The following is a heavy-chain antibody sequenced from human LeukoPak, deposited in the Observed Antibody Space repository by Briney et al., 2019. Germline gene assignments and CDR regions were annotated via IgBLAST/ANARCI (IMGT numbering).Heavy chain of an antibody. CDR1: GGSISSSSYY. V-gene: IGHV4-39*02. J-gene: IGHJ5*02. Sequence: SETLSLTCTVSGGSISSSSYYWGWIRQPPGKGLEWIGSIYYSGSTYYNPSLKSRVTISVDTSKNQFSLKLSSVTAADTAVYYCAKDLMRDRWFGGPWGQGTLVTVSS. CDR3: AKDLMRDRWFGGP. CDR2: IYYSGST. D-gene: IGHD3-10*01.